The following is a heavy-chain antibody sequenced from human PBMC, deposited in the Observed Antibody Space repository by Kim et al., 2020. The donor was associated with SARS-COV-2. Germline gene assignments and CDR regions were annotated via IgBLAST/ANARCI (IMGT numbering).Heavy chain of an antibody. J-gene: IGHJ6*02. CDR3: AKETIAAAVSGMDV. CDR1: GFTFDDYA. CDR2: ISWNSGSI. D-gene: IGHD6-13*01. V-gene: IGHV3-9*01. Sequence: GGSLRLSCAASGFTFDDYAMHWVRQAPGKGLEWVSGISWNSGSIGYADSVKGRFTISRDNAKNSLYLQMNSLRAEDTALYYCAKETIAAAVSGMDVWGQGTTVTVSS.